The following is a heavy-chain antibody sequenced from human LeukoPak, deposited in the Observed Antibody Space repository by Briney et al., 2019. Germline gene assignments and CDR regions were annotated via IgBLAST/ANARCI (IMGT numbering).Heavy chain of an antibody. J-gene: IGHJ4*02. CDR1: GFTFANYW. D-gene: IGHD3-10*01. CDR3: ARDGSYYGSGNHDY. CDR2: IKPDGSEK. V-gene: IGHV3-7*01. Sequence: PGGSLRLSCAASGFTFANYWINWVRQAPGKGLEWVANIKPDGSEKYYVDSLRGRFTVSRDNAKNSLYLQMNSLRAEDTAVYYCARDGSYYGSGNHDYWGQGTLVTVSS.